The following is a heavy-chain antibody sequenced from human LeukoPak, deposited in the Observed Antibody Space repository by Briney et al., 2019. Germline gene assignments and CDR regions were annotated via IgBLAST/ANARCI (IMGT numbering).Heavy chain of an antibody. Sequence: SETLSLTCTVSGGSISSSSYSWGWIRQPPGKGLEWIGTIYHRGNTYYNPSLMSRVTISLDTSKNQFSLRLTFVTAADTALYYCAREVESWFGDLLSYFDSWGQGTQVTVSS. J-gene: IGHJ4*02. CDR2: IYHRGNT. D-gene: IGHD3-10*01. CDR3: AREVESWFGDLLSYFDS. CDR1: GGSISSSSYS. V-gene: IGHV4-39*07.